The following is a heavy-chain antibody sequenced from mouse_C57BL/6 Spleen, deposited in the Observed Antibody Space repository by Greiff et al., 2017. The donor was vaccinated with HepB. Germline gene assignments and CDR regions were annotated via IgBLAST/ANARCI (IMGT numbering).Heavy chain of an antibody. D-gene: IGHD2-12*01. CDR1: GYTFTSYT. CDR2: INPSSGYT. CDR3: ARVLPPHYAMDY. V-gene: IGHV1-4*01. J-gene: IGHJ4*01. Sequence: QVQLQQSGAELARPGASVKMSCKASGYTFTSYTMHWVKQMPGQGLAWIGYINPSSGYTKYNQKFKDKATLTADKSSSTAYMQLSSLTSEDSAVYYCARVLPPHYAMDYWGQGTSVTVSS.